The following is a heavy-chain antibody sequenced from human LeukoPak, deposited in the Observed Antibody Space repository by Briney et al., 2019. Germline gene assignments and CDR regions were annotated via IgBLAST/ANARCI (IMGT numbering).Heavy chain of an antibody. CDR2: ISYDGTNK. CDR3: ARDRCSGGSCPIDY. CDR1: GFTFRTYA. V-gene: IGHV3-30-3*01. D-gene: IGHD2-15*01. Sequence: PGRSLRLSCAASGFTFRTYAMHWLRQAPGKGLEWVAIISYDGTNKYYADSVKGRFTISRDNSKNTLYLQMNSLRAEDTAVYYCARDRCSGGSCPIDYWGQGTLVTVSS. J-gene: IGHJ4*02.